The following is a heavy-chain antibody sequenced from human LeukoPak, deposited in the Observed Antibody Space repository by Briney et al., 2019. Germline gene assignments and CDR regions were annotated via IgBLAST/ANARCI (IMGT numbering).Heavy chain of an antibody. CDR2: INPSGGST. Sequence: ASVKVSCKASGYTFTSYYMHWVRQAPGQGLEWMGIINPSGGSTSYAQKFQGRVTITRDTSTSTVYMELSSLRSEDTAVYYCARDRRIAAAGTSVYHPFDPWGQGTLVTVSS. J-gene: IGHJ5*02. CDR1: GYTFTSYY. V-gene: IGHV1-46*01. D-gene: IGHD6-13*01. CDR3: ARDRRIAAAGTSVYHPFDP.